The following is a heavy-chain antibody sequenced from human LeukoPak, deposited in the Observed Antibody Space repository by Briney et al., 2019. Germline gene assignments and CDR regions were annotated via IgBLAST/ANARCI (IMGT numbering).Heavy chain of an antibody. V-gene: IGHV3-23*01. D-gene: IGHD3-10*01. Sequence: GGSLRLSCAASGFTFSSYAMSWVRQAPGKGLEWFSAISDSDGSTYYADSVKGRFTIYRDNSKNTLYLQMNSLRAEDTAVYYCANYGSGSYYNVVNYYYGMDVRGQGTTVTVSS. CDR3: ANYGSGSYYNVVNYYYGMDV. J-gene: IGHJ6*02. CDR2: ISDSDGST. CDR1: GFTFSSYA.